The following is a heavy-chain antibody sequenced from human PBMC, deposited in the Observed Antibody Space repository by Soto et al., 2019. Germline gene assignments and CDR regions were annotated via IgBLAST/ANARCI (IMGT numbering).Heavy chain of an antibody. J-gene: IGHJ6*02. CDR2: ISYDGSNK. Sequence: GGSLRLSCAASGFTFSSYGMHWVRQAPGKGLEWVAVISYDGSNKYYADSVTGRFTISRDNSKNTLYLQMNSLRAEDTAVYYCAKDLLEGYSDSSTVLYYYYGMDVWGQGTTVTVSS. CDR3: AKDLLEGYSDSSTVLYYYYGMDV. V-gene: IGHV3-30*18. D-gene: IGHD3-22*01. CDR1: GFTFSSYG.